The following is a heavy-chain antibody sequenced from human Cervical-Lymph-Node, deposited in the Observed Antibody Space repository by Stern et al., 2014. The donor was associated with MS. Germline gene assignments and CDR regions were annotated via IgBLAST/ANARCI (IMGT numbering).Heavy chain of an antibody. J-gene: IGHJ4*02. CDR1: GDTFSTHA. CDR2: IIPILDTT. D-gene: IGHD2-15*01. V-gene: IGHV1-69*11. CDR3: AREKSDCSGGSCFSSLDY. Sequence: QVQLVQSGAEVKKPGSSVKVSCKSSGDTFSTHAISWVRQAPGQGLERMGRIIPILDTTDYAQKFKGRLTIDAAESTRYAYMDSRSLTPDDTAVYYCAREKSDCSGGSCFSSLDYWGQGTLVTVSS.